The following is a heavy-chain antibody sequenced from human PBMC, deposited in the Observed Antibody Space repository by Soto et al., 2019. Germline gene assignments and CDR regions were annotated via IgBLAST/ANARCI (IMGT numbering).Heavy chain of an antibody. Sequence: SVKVSCKASGGTFSSYAISWVRQAPGQGLEWMGGIIPIFGTANYAQKFQGGVTITADESTSTAYMELSSLRSEDTAVYYCARPYDSSGSNYGYWGQGTLVPSPQ. CDR3: ARPYDSSGSNYGY. J-gene: IGHJ4*02. CDR1: GGTFSSYA. V-gene: IGHV1-69*13. D-gene: IGHD3-22*01. CDR2: IIPIFGTA.